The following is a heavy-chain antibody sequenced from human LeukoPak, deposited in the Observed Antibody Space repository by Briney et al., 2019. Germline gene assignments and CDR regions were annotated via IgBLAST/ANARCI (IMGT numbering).Heavy chain of an antibody. Sequence: ASVKVSCKASGYIFTGYYMKWVRQAPGQGLEWMGWLHPNSGGTNYAQKFQGRITLTRGTSISTAYMELSSLTSDDTAVYFCARWQEGSGTYYIDYWGQGTLVTVSS. J-gene: IGHJ4*02. D-gene: IGHD3-10*01. CDR2: LHPNSGGT. CDR3: ARWQEGSGTYYIDY. V-gene: IGHV1-2*02. CDR1: GYIFTGYY.